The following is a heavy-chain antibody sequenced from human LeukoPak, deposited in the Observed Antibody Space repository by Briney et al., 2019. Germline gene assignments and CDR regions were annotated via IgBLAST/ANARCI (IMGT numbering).Heavy chain of an antibody. Sequence: GGSLRLSCAASGFTFSSYAMSWVRQAPGKGLEWVAVISYDGGNKYYADSVKGRFTISRDNSENTLYLQMNSLRAEDTAVYYCAKDPSYGDYASYSDYWGQGTLVTVSS. V-gene: IGHV3-30*18. CDR2: ISYDGGNK. D-gene: IGHD4-17*01. J-gene: IGHJ4*02. CDR3: AKDPSYGDYASYSDY. CDR1: GFTFSSYA.